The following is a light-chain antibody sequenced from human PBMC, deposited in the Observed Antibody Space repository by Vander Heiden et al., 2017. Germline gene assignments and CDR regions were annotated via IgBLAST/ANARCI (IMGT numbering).Light chain of an antibody. V-gene: IGKV1-39*01. Sequence: DIQMTQSPSSLSASVGDRVTITCRASQSISSLLNWYQQKPGKAPKLLIYAASSLQSGVPSRFSGSESGTDFTLTISSLQPEDFATYYCQQSYNTPQTFGQGTKLEIK. CDR1: QSISSL. J-gene: IGKJ2*01. CDR3: QQSYNTPQT. CDR2: AAS.